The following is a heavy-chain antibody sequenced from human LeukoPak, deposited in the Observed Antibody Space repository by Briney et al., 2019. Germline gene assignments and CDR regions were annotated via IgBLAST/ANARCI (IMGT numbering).Heavy chain of an antibody. CDR2: ISYLSSHV. CDR3: GRAFPPLRTSSAGDL. Sequence: GGSLRLSCSASGFTFSDYDMNWVRQAPGKGLEWVSSISYLSSHVYYGDSVKGRFSISRDNAKNSLYLQMNSLGAEDTAIYYCGRAFPPLRTSSAGDLWGQGILVTVSS. J-gene: IGHJ4*02. V-gene: IGHV3-21*01. D-gene: IGHD3-16*01. CDR1: GFTFSDYD.